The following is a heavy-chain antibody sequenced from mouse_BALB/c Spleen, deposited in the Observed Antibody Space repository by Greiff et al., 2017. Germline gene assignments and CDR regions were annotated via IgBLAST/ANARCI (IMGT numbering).Heavy chain of an antibody. D-gene: IGHD1-1*01. V-gene: IGHV1-26*01. CDR3: AREENYYGSSSKYYFDY. Sequence: EVQLQQSGPELVKPGASMKISCKASGYSFTGYTMNWVKQSHGKNLEWIGLINPYNGGTSYNQKFKGKATLTVDKSSSTAYMELLSLTSEDSAVYYCAREENYYGSSSKYYFDYWGQGTTLTVSS. J-gene: IGHJ2*01. CDR2: INPYNGGT. CDR1: GYSFTGYT.